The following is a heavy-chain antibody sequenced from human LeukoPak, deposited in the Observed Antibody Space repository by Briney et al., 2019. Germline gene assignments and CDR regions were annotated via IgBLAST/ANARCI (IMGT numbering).Heavy chain of an antibody. Sequence: GGSLRLSCAASGFTFSSYAMSWVRQAPGKGLEWVSAISGSGGSTYYADSVKGRFTISRDNSKNTLYLQMNSLRAEDSAVYYCAKNAGYSYGLYYFDYWGQGTLVTVSS. CDR3: AKNAGYSYGLYYFDY. J-gene: IGHJ4*02. V-gene: IGHV3-23*01. CDR1: GFTFSSYA. CDR2: ISGSGGST. D-gene: IGHD5-18*01.